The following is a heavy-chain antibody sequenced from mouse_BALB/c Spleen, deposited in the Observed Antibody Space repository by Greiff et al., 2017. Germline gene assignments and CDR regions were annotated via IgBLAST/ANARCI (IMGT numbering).Heavy chain of an antibody. J-gene: IGHJ4*01. D-gene: IGHD1-1*01. CDR1: GFNIKDTY. Sequence: VQLQQSGAELVKPGASVKLSCTASGFNIKDTYMHWVKQRPEQGLEWIGRIDPANGNTKYDPKFQGKATITADTSSNTAYLQLSSLTSEDTAVYYCAREYYYGSSYPYAMDYWGQGTSVTVSS. V-gene: IGHV14-3*02. CDR3: AREYYYGSSYPYAMDY. CDR2: IDPANGNT.